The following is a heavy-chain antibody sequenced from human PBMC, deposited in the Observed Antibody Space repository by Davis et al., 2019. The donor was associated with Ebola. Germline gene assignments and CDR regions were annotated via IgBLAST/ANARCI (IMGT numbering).Heavy chain of an antibody. CDR1: GGSISSSSYY. J-gene: IGHJ4*02. CDR2: IYYSGST. Sequence: SETLSLTCTVSGGSISSSSYYWGWIRQSPGKGLEWIGSIYYSGSTYYNPSLKSRVTISVDTSKNQFSLKLSSVTAADTAVYYCARLGDYDFWSGYYHFDYWGQGTLVTVSS. D-gene: IGHD3-3*01. V-gene: IGHV4-39*01. CDR3: ARLGDYDFWSGYYHFDY.